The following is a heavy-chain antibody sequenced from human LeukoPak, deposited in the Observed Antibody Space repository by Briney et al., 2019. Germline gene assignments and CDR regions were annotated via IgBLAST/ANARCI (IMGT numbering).Heavy chain of an antibody. CDR2: IKQDGSEK. Sequence: GGSLRLSCAASGCTFSNYWMSWVRQAAGKGLEWVAKIKQDGSEKYYVDSVKGRFTISRDNDKNSLQRQMNSLRAEATAVYYCARDLRGNWFAPWGQGTLVTVSS. CDR1: GCTFSNYW. V-gene: IGHV3-7*04. J-gene: IGHJ5*02. CDR3: ARDLRGNWFAP.